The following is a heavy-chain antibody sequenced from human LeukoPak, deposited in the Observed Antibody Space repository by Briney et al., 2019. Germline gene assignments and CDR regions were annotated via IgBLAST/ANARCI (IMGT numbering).Heavy chain of an antibody. J-gene: IGHJ4*02. V-gene: IGHV5-51*01. Sequence: GESLKISCKGSGYSFTSYWIGWVRQMPGKGVEWMGIIYPGDSDTRYSPSFQGQVTISADKSISTAYLQWSSLKASDTAMYYCARRLYCSSTSCYYFDYWGQGTLVTVSS. D-gene: IGHD2-2*01. CDR2: IYPGDSDT. CDR3: ARRLYCSSTSCYYFDY. CDR1: GYSFTSYW.